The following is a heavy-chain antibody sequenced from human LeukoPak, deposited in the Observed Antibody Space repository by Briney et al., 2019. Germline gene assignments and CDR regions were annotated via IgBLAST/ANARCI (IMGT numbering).Heavy chain of an antibody. J-gene: IGHJ4*02. CDR3: ARSDAYGVNRFDY. CDR2: ISAYNGNT. D-gene: IGHD4-17*01. CDR1: GYTFTSYG. Sequence: ASVKVSCKASGYTFTSYGISWVRQAPGQGLEWSGWISAYNGNTNYSQKLQGRVTMTTDTYTSTAYMELRSLRSDDTAVYYCARSDAYGVNRFDYWGQGTLVTVSS. V-gene: IGHV1-18*01.